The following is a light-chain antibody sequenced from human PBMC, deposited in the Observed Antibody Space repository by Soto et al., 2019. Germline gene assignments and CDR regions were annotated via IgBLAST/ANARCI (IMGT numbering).Light chain of an antibody. CDR2: EGS. J-gene: IGLJ1*01. CDR3: CSYAGSSTFAYV. V-gene: IGLV2-23*03. CDR1: SSDVGSYNL. Sequence: QSALTQPASVSGSPGQSITISCTGTSSDVGSYNLVSWYQQHPGKAPKLMIYEGSKRPSGVSNRFSGSKSGNTASRTISGLQAEDEADYYCCSYAGSSTFAYVFGSGTKLTVL.